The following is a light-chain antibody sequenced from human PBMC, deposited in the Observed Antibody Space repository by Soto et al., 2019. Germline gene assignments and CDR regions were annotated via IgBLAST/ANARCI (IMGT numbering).Light chain of an antibody. J-gene: IGKJ2*02. CDR1: QSVSSGY. V-gene: IGKV3-20*01. CDR3: QQYFTSRT. Sequence: EIVLTQSPGTLSLSPGERATLSCRASQSVSSGYLAWYQQKPGQAPRLLIYGASNRATGIPDRFSGSGSGTDCTLTISRLEPEDFAVYYCQQYFTSRTFGQGTKLEIK. CDR2: GAS.